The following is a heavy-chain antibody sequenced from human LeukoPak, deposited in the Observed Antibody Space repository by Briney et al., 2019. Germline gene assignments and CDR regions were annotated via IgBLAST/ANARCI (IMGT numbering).Heavy chain of an antibody. Sequence: SETLSLTCAVYGGSFSGYYRGWIRQPPGKGLEWIGSIYHSGSTYYNPSLKSRVTISVDTSKNQFSLKLSSVTAADTAVYYCAREIHAFDIWGQGTMVTVSS. D-gene: IGHD5-18*01. V-gene: IGHV4-38-2*01. CDR3: AREIHAFDI. J-gene: IGHJ3*02. CDR2: IYHSGST. CDR1: GGSFSGYY.